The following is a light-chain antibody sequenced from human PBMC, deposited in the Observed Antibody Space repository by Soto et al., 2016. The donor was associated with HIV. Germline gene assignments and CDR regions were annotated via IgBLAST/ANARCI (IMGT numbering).Light chain of an antibody. V-gene: IGKV1-16*02. Sequence: DIQMTQSPSSLSASVGDTVTITCRASQDINNYLAWFQQKPGKAPKSLIYGASTLQSGVSSKFSGSRSGTDFTLTISSLQPEDFATYYCQQYNSYSRWTFGQGTKVEIK. CDR1: QDINNY. J-gene: IGKJ1*01. CDR2: GAS. CDR3: QQYNSYSRWT.